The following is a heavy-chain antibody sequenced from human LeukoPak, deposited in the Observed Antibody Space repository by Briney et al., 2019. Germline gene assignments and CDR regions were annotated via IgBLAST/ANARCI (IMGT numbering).Heavy chain of an antibody. CDR2: IYSAGTT. D-gene: IGHD1-14*01. V-gene: IGHV4-4*07. CDR1: GGSISSYY. CDR3: ARIGHQNLDY. J-gene: IGHJ4*02. Sequence: PSETLSLTCTVSGGSISSYYWSWVRQPAGKGLEWIGRIYSAGTTNYNPSLKSRVTMSVDTSKNQFSLNLRSVTAADKAFYYCARIGHQNLDYWGQGTLVTVCS.